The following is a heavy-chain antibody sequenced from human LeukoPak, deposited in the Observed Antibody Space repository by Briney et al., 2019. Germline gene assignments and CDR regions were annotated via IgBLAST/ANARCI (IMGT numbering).Heavy chain of an antibody. V-gene: IGHV3-7*01. CDR1: GFTFKNYW. J-gene: IGHJ3*02. Sequence: GGSLRLSCAASGFTFKNYWMNWVRQAPGKGLEWVANIMHDGSEKYYVGSVKGRFTISRDNAKNSLYLEMNSLTAEDTAAYYCARDVSSSWLDAFDIWGQGTMVTVSS. CDR3: ARDVSSSWLDAFDI. CDR2: IMHDGSEK. D-gene: IGHD6-13*01.